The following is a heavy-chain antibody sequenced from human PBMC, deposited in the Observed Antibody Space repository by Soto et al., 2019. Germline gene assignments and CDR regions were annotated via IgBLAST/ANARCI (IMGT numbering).Heavy chain of an antibody. D-gene: IGHD2-15*01. Sequence: QVQLQESGPGLVKPSETVSLTCTVSGGSISSYYWSWIRQPPGKGLEWIGYIYYSGSTNYNPSLKSRVTISVDTSKNQFSLKLSSVTAADTAVYYCARHGGTYCSGGSCYPNDAFDIWGQGTMVTVSS. J-gene: IGHJ3*02. CDR3: ARHGGTYCSGGSCYPNDAFDI. CDR1: GGSISSYY. V-gene: IGHV4-59*08. CDR2: IYYSGST.